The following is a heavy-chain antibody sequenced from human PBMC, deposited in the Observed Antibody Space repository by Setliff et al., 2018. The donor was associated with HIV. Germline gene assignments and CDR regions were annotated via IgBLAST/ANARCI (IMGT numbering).Heavy chain of an antibody. V-gene: IGHV3-7*03. Sequence: GGSLRLSCAASGFIFVSSAMHWVRQAPGKGLEWVATIKKDGREKYYVDSVKGRFTISRDNARTSLYLEMSSLRVEDTAVYFCASMWKVGAWGRGTLVTVSS. J-gene: IGHJ5*02. CDR3: ASMWKVGA. CDR2: IKKDGREK. D-gene: IGHD1-26*01. CDR1: GFIFVSSA.